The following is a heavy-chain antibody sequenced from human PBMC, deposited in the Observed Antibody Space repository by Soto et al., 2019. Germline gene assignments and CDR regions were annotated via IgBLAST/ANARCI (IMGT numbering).Heavy chain of an antibody. D-gene: IGHD5-18*01. CDR1: AFSLTTRGAG. V-gene: IGHV2-5*02. Sequence: QITLKESGPTLVKPTQTHTLTCTFSAFSLTTRGAGVGWIRQPPGTALEWLALISWDDVEGYSPSLKSRLTITKDTSKNQVVLTMTSMDPVDTATYYCAHRPRGYRYHFGYWGQGTLVTVSS. CDR3: AHRPRGYRYHFGY. CDR2: ISWDDVE. J-gene: IGHJ4*02.